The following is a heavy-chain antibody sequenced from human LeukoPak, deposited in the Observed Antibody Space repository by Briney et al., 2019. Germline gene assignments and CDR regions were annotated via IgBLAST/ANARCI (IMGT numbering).Heavy chain of an antibody. D-gene: IGHD2-2*01. J-gene: IGHJ3*02. V-gene: IGHV1-45*02. CDR3: ARAKDRVGGAAFDI. CDR1: GYTFTYRH. CDR2: ITPFNGNT. Sequence: SVKVSRKASGYTFTYRHQHWVRQAPGQAPEWMGGITPFNGNTNYPQKFQDRVTITRDRSMSTAYVELSSLRSEDTAMYYCARAKDRVGGAAFDIWGQGTMVTVSS.